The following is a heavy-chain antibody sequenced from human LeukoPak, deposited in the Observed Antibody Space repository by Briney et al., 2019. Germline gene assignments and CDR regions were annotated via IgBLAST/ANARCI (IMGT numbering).Heavy chain of an antibody. CDR3: ARDAAYSSGLESDY. Sequence: GASVKVSCKASGYTFTSYAISWVRQAPGQGLEWMGGIIPIFGTANYAQKFRGRVTITADKSTSTAYMELSSLRSEDTAVYYCARDAAYSSGLESDYWGQGTLVTVSS. CDR2: IIPIFGTA. J-gene: IGHJ4*02. D-gene: IGHD6-19*01. CDR1: GYTFTSYA. V-gene: IGHV1-69*06.